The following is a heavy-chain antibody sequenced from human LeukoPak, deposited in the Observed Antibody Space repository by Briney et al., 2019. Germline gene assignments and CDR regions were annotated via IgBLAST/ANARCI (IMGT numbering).Heavy chain of an antibody. J-gene: IGHJ6*03. CDR3: TTEMKELGSFFYYYYMDV. CDR2: ISYDGSNK. Sequence: GGSLRLSCAASGFTFSSYAMHWVRQAPGKGLEWVAVISYDGSNKYYADSVKGRFTISRDNSKNTLYLQMNSLKSEDTGIYYCTTEMKELGSFFYYYYMDVWGTGTTVTISS. CDR1: GFTFSSYA. D-gene: IGHD1-7*01. V-gene: IGHV3-30*04.